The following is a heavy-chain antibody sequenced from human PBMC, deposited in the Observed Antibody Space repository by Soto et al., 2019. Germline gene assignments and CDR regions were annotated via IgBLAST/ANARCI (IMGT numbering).Heavy chain of an antibody. CDR1: GASMSSGGYY. CDR3: ARDRHNNFFDP. CDR2: IYYSGST. V-gene: IGHV4-31*03. D-gene: IGHD6-6*01. J-gene: IGHJ5*02. Sequence: QVQLQESGPGLVKPSQTLSLTRTVSGASMSSGGYYWTWIRQSPGKGLEWIGYIYYSGSTYYNPSLESRVAISLDTSRSQFSLTLHSVTAADTAIYYCARDRHNNFFDPWGQGTLVTVSS.